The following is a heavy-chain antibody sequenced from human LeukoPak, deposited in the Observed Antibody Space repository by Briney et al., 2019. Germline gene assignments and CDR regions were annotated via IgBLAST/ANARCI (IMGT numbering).Heavy chain of an antibody. Sequence: SETLSLTCTVSGGSISSYYWSWIRQHPGKGLEWIGCMYYSGSSNYNPSLKSRVTISIDTSKNQFSLKLTSVTAADTAVYYCASIRDTALRYWYFDLWGRGTLVTVSS. CDR3: ASIRDTALRYWYFDL. J-gene: IGHJ2*01. CDR1: GGSISSYY. V-gene: IGHV4-59*01. CDR2: MYYSGSS. D-gene: IGHD5-18*01.